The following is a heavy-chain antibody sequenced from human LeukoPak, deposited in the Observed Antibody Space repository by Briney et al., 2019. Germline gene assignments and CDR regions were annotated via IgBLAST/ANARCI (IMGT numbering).Heavy chain of an antibody. J-gene: IGHJ6*03. Sequence: PGGSLRLSCAASGFTFSSYGMHWVRQAPGKGLEWVAFIRYDGSNKYYADSVKGRFTISRDNSKNTLYLQMNSLRAEDTAVYYCAKGPLYGSGWTYYYYYYMDVWGKGTTVTISS. V-gene: IGHV3-30*02. CDR3: AKGPLYGSGWTYYYYYYMDV. CDR1: GFTFSSYG. D-gene: IGHD3-10*01. CDR2: IRYDGSNK.